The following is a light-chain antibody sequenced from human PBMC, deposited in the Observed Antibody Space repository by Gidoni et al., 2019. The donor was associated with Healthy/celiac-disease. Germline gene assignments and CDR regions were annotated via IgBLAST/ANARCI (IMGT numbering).Light chain of an antibody. Sequence: DIQMTQSPSSLSASVGDRVTITCQASQDISNYLNWYQQKPGKAPKLLIYDASNLETGVPSRFSGSGSGTDFTFTISSLQPEDIATYYCQQYDNLPIFNVGPGTKVDIK. J-gene: IGKJ3*01. CDR3: QQYDNLPIFN. CDR2: DAS. CDR1: QDISNY. V-gene: IGKV1-33*01.